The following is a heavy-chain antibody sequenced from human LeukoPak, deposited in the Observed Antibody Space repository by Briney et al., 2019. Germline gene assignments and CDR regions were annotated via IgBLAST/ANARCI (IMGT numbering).Heavy chain of an antibody. CDR3: ARTNIVVVPAAQSYYYYMDV. D-gene: IGHD2-2*01. Sequence: GGSLRLSCAASGFTFSSYWMHWVRQAPGKGLVWVSRINSDGSSITYADSGKGRFTISRDNAKNSLYLQMNSLRAEDTAVYYCARTNIVVVPAAQSYYYYMDVWGKGTTVTV. CDR2: INSDGSSI. J-gene: IGHJ6*03. V-gene: IGHV3-74*03. CDR1: GFTFSSYW.